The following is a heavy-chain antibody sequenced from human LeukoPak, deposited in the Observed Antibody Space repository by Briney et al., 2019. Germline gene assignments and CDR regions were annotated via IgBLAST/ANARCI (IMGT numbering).Heavy chain of an antibody. CDR1: GFTFSIKA. V-gene: IGHV3-21*01. J-gene: IGHJ4*02. CDR3: ARSSEGN. Sequence: GGSLRLSCVGSGFTFSIKAMSWVRQAPGKGLEWVSSISSSSSYIYYADSVKGRFTISRDNAKNSLYLQMNSLRAEDTAVYYCARSSEGNWGQGTLVTVSS. CDR2: ISSSSSYI.